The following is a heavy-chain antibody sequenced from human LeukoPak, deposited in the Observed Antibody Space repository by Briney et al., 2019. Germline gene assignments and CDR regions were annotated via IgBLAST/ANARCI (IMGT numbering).Heavy chain of an antibody. Sequence: ASVKVSCKASGYTFTSYGISWVRQAPGQGLEWMGWISAYNGNTNYAQKLQGRVTMTTDTSTSTAYMELRSLRSDDTAVYYCARDAFDCSSTSCYGRWFDPWGQGTLVTVSS. V-gene: IGHV1-18*01. CDR2: ISAYNGNT. CDR1: GYTFTSYG. CDR3: ARDAFDCSSTSCYGRWFDP. J-gene: IGHJ5*02. D-gene: IGHD2-2*01.